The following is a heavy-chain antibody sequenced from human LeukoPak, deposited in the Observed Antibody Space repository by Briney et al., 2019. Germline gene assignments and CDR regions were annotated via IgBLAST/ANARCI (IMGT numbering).Heavy chain of an antibody. J-gene: IGHJ4*02. Sequence: GSLRLSCAASGFSFGSYSMNWVRQPPGKGLEWIGEINHSGSTNYNPSLKSRVTISVDTSKNQFSLKLSSVTAADTAVYYCARGRTYSGYDYTDFDYWGQGTLVTVSS. CDR1: GFSFGSYS. V-gene: IGHV4-34*01. CDR2: INHSGST. CDR3: ARGRTYSGYDYTDFDY. D-gene: IGHD5-12*01.